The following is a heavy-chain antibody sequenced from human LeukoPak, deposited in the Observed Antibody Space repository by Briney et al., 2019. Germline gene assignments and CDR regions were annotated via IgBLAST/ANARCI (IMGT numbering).Heavy chain of an antibody. V-gene: IGHV3-30*18. D-gene: IGHD2-2*01. Sequence: PGRSLRLSCAASGFTFSSYAMHWVRQAPGKGLEWVAVISYDGSNNYYADSVKGRFTISGDNSKDTLYLQMNSLRAEDTAVYYCAKGGYCSSTNCYYYYGMDVWGQGTTVIVSS. J-gene: IGHJ6*02. CDR3: AKGGYCSSTNCYYYYGMDV. CDR1: GFTFSSYA. CDR2: ISYDGSNN.